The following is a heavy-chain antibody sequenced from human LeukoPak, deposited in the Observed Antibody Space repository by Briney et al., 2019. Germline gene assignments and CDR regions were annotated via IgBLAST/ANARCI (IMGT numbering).Heavy chain of an antibody. CDR1: GYTFTGYY. CDR3: ARESIVGATTLDY. J-gene: IGHJ4*02. CDR2: INPNSGGT. V-gene: IGHV1-2*02. D-gene: IGHD1-26*01. Sequence: ASVKVSCKASGYTFTGYYTHWVRQAPGQGLEWMGWINPNSGGTNYAQKFQGRVTMTRDTSISTAYMELSRLRSDDTAVYYCARESIVGATTLDYWGQGTLVTVSS.